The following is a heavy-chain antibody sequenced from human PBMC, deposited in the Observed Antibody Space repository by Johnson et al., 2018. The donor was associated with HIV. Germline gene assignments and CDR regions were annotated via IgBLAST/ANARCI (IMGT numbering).Heavy chain of an antibody. CDR3: TKDGQPYYNFWSASPDVFDI. CDR2: IGTAGDT. D-gene: IGHD3-3*01. J-gene: IGHJ3*02. Sequence: VQLVESGGGLVKPGGSLRLSCAASGFTFSTYDMHWVRQATGKGLDWVSVIGTAGDTYYLGSVKGRFTISRDSSKNTLFLQMNSLRAEDTAVYYCTKDGQPYYNFWSASPDVFDIWGQGTMVSVSS. V-gene: IGHV3-13*01. CDR1: GFTFSTYD.